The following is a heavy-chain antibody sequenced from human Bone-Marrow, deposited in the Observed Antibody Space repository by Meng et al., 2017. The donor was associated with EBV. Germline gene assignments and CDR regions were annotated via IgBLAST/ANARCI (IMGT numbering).Heavy chain of an antibody. V-gene: IGHV1-69*01. D-gene: IGHD3-10*01. CDR1: GGTFNSDA. Sequence: QVQVVQSGAEVKKPGSSVKVSCWTSGGTFNSDAVSWVRQAPGQGLEWMGGLIPMSGAPHYAQKFQGRVTITADESTSTHYMDPSNLRSDDTAMYYCASESGRGFTPDYWGQGTLVTVSS. J-gene: IGHJ4*02. CDR2: LIPMSGAP. CDR3: ASESGRGFTPDY.